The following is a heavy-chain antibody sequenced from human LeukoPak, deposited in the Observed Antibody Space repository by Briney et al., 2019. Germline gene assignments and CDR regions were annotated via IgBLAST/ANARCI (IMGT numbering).Heavy chain of an antibody. J-gene: IGHJ4*02. CDR2: ISSSGSTI. CDR3: AKLPLLDYGDLFDY. Sequence: PGGSLRLSCAASGFTFSSYEMNWVRQAPGKGLEWVSYISSSGSTIYYADSVKGRFTISRDNAKNSLYLQMNSLRAEDTAVYYCAKLPLLDYGDLFDYWGQGTLVTVSS. V-gene: IGHV3-48*03. CDR1: GFTFSSYE. D-gene: IGHD4-17*01.